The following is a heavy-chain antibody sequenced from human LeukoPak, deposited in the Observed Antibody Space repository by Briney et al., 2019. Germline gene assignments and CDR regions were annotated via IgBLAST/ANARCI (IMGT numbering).Heavy chain of an antibody. Sequence: KASETLSLTCTVSGGSISSGDYYWSWIRQPPGKGLEWIGYIYYSGSTYYNPSLKSRVTISLDTSKNHFSLKLSSVTAADTAVYYCARHGSVAKLRFDYWGQGTLVTVSS. CDR3: ARHGSVAKLRFDY. V-gene: IGHV4-30-4*01. J-gene: IGHJ4*02. CDR1: GGSISSGDYY. CDR2: IYYSGST. D-gene: IGHD6-19*01.